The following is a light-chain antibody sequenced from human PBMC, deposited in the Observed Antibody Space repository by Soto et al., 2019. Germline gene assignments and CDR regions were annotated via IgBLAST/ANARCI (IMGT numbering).Light chain of an antibody. Sequence: DIQMTQSPSSLSASVGDRVTITCQASQAIGNDLGWYQQKPGKAPNRLIYSASRLQSGVPSRFSGSGSGTEFTLTISSLQPEDCATYYCLQHNSFPRAFGAGTKVEIK. J-gene: IGKJ4*01. CDR2: SAS. CDR1: QAIGND. V-gene: IGKV1-17*01. CDR3: LQHNSFPRA.